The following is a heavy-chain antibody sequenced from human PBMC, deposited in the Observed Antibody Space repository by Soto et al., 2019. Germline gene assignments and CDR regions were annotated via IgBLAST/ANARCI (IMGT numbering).Heavy chain of an antibody. CDR2: IYYSGST. D-gene: IGHD2-15*01. Sequence: SETLSLTCTVSGGSISSSSYYWGWIRQPPGKGLEWIGSIYYSGSTYYNPSLKSRVTISVDTSKNQFSLKLSSVTAADTAVYYCASEVSVVTDYDAFDIWGQGTMVTVSS. V-gene: IGHV4-39*07. J-gene: IGHJ3*02. CDR1: GGSISSSSYY. CDR3: ASEVSVVTDYDAFDI.